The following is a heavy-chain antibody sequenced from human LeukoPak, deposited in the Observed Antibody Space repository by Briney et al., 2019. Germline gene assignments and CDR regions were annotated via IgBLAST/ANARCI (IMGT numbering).Heavy chain of an antibody. CDR3: ANLGLEPYYFDY. D-gene: IGHD3/OR15-3a*01. Sequence: GGSLRLSCAAPGFTFSSYGMSWVRQAPGKGLEWVSAISGSGGSTYYADSVKGRFTISRDNSKNTLYLQMNSLRAEDTAVYYCANLGLEPYYFDYWGQGTLVTVSS. CDR1: GFTFSSYG. V-gene: IGHV3-23*01. J-gene: IGHJ4*02. CDR2: ISGSGGST.